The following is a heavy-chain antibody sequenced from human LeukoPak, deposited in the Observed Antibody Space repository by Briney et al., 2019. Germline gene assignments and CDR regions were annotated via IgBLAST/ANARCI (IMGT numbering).Heavy chain of an antibody. CDR1: GGSISSYY. V-gene: IGHV4-59*01. CDR3: ARGIAAAGPYFDY. J-gene: IGHJ4*02. CDR2: IYYSGST. Sequence: SETLSLTCTVSGGSISSYYWSWIRHPPGKGLEWIGYIYYSGSTNYNPSLKSRVTISVDTSKNQFSLKLSSVTAADTAVYYCARGIAAAGPYFDYWGQGTLVTVSS. D-gene: IGHD6-13*01.